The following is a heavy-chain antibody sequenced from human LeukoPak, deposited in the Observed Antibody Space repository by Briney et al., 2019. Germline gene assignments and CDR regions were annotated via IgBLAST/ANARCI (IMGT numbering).Heavy chain of an antibody. D-gene: IGHD3-22*01. CDR2: IYYSGNT. Sequence: NPSETLSLTCTVSGDSISTYNYFWGCIRLPPGKGLEWIGSIYYSGNTYYSPSLKSRVTISADTSKNQFSLKVTSVTAADTAVYYCARASGGYYWDFDYWGQGTLVTVSS. J-gene: IGHJ4*02. CDR3: ARASGGYYWDFDY. V-gene: IGHV4-39*01. CDR1: GDSISTYNYF.